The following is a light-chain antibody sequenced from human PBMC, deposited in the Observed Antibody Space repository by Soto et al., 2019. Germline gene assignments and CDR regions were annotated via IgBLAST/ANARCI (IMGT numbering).Light chain of an antibody. CDR2: EGS. Sequence: QSVLTQPASVSGSPGQSITISCTGTSSDVGSYNLVSWYQQHPGKAPKLMIYEGSKRPSGVSNRFSGSKSGNTASLTISGLQDEDEADYYCCSYAGSIPYVFGTGTKLTVL. V-gene: IGLV2-23*01. J-gene: IGLJ1*01. CDR1: SSDVGSYNL. CDR3: CSYAGSIPYV.